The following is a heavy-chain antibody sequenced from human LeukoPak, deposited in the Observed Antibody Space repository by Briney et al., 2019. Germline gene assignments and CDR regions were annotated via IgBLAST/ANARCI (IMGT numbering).Heavy chain of an antibody. CDR1: GGSFSSYY. J-gene: IGHJ4*02. CDR2: IYYSGST. V-gene: IGHV4-59*01. Sequence: SETLSLTCTVSGGSFSSYYWSWIRQPPGKELEWIGYIYYSGSTNYNPSLKSRVTISVDASKNQFSLKLSSVTAADTAVYYCARGGGYSSGLSYWGQGTLVTVSS. CDR3: ARGGGYSSGLSY. D-gene: IGHD6-19*01.